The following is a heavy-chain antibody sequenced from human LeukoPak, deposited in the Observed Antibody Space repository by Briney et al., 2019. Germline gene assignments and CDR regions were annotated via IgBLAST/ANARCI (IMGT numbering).Heavy chain of an antibody. Sequence: AGGSLRLSCAASGFRFKNFAMTWVRQAPGKGLEWVSTISASGGGAYYADSVKGRFTISRDNSKDTLSLQMNTLRAEDTAVYYCAKDVRRAEYCSATTCYTSSFDYWGQGTLVTVSS. CDR2: ISASGGGA. CDR3: AKDVRRAEYCSATTCYTSSFDY. J-gene: IGHJ4*02. CDR1: GFRFKNFA. V-gene: IGHV3-23*01. D-gene: IGHD2-2*02.